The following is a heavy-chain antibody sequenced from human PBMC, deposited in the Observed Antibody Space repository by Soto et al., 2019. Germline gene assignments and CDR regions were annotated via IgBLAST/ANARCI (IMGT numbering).Heavy chain of an antibody. CDR1: GFTFSDHF. J-gene: IGHJ4*02. CDR2: TRNKVNSYTT. D-gene: IGHD1-26*01. Sequence: GGSLRLSCAASGFTFSDHFMDWVRQAPGKGLEWVGRTRNKVNSYTTEYAASVKGRFTISRDDSKNSLYLQMNSLKTEDTAVYYCARDIMDSGTYYFDYWGQGTLVTVSS. V-gene: IGHV3-72*01. CDR3: ARDIMDSGTYYFDY.